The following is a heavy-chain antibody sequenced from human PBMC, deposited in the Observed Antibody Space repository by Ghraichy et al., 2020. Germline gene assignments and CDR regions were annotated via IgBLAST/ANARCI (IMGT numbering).Heavy chain of an antibody. CDR1: RGSVAGGCYF. J-gene: IGHJ4*02. V-gene: IGHV4-61*01. CDR3: AGRGRRFDY. CDR2: IFTGGNC. Sequence: SETLSLTCTVSRGSVAGGCYFWSWLRQPPGKGLEWIGYIFTGGNCNYTPSLKSRVTISVDTSKNQFSLNLTSVTAADTAVYYCAGRGRRFDYWGQGTLVTVSS. D-gene: IGHD3-10*01.